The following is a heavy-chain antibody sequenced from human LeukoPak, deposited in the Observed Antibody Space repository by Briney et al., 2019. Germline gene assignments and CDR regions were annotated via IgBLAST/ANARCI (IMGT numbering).Heavy chain of an antibody. CDR2: IYYSGST. CDR3: ARDVPSDDYDFWSGYYYYYMDV. Sequence: PSETLSLTCTVSGGSISSYYWSWIRQPPGKGLEWIGYIYYSGSTNYNPSLKSRVTISVDTSKNQFSLKLSSVTAADTAVYYCARDVPSDDYDFWSGYYYYYMDVWGKGTTVTVSS. CDR1: GGSISSYY. J-gene: IGHJ6*03. D-gene: IGHD3-3*01. V-gene: IGHV4-59*01.